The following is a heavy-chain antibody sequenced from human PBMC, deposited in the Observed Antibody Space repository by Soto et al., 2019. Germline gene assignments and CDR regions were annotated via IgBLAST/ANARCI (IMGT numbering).Heavy chain of an antibody. Sequence: PSETLSLTCGVSGGSLSGATYSWNWIRQPPGKGLEWIGYIFPSGTIYYNPSLKSRVTISIDVSKNQFSLSLRSLTAADTAVYYRARSREFDYWSQGTLVTVSS. J-gene: IGHJ4*02. CDR3: ARSREFDY. CDR1: GGSLSGATYS. CDR2: IFPSGTI. V-gene: IGHV4-30-2*01.